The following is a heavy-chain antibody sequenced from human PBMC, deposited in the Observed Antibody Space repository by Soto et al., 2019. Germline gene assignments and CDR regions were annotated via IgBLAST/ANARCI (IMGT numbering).Heavy chain of an antibody. D-gene: IGHD3-16*01. J-gene: IGHJ6*02. CDR3: ARVGLRLGARDV. V-gene: IGHV1-69*12. CDR2: IISDFGTA. Sequence: QVQLVQSGAEVKKPGSSVKVSCKASGGSFSSYAITWVRQAPGQGLEWLGGIISDFGTANYAQKFQGRVTIAADESTSTAYMELSSLRSEDTAVYYCARVGLRLGARDVWGQGTTVTVSS. CDR1: GGSFSSYA.